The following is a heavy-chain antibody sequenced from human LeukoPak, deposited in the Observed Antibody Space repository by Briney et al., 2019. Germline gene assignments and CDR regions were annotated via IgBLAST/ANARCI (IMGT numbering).Heavy chain of an antibody. J-gene: IGHJ4*02. Sequence: GGSLRLSCAASGFTFSSCAMSWVRQAPGKGLEWVSAISGSGGSTYYADSVKGRFTISRDNAKNSLYLQMNSLRAEDTAVYYCARLRYSSGSYYFDYWGQGTLVTVSS. CDR1: GFTFSSCA. V-gene: IGHV3-23*01. D-gene: IGHD6-19*01. CDR3: ARLRYSSGSYYFDY. CDR2: ISGSGGST.